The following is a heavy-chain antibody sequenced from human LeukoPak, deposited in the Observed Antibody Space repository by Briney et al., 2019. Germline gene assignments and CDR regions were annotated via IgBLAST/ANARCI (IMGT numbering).Heavy chain of an antibody. D-gene: IGHD5-12*01. CDR3: ARDKGVVATVFDY. Sequence: SGTLSLTCAVSGGSISSSNWWSWVRQPPGKGLEWIGEIYHSGSTNYNPSLKSRVTISVDKSKNLFSLKLSSVTAADTAVYYCARDKGVVATVFDYWGQGTLVTVSS. CDR2: IYHSGST. CDR1: GGSISSSNW. J-gene: IGHJ4*02. V-gene: IGHV4-4*02.